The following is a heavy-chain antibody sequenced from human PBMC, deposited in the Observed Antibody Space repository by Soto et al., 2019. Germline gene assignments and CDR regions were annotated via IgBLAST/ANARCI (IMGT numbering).Heavy chain of an antibody. CDR2: IVVGSGNT. D-gene: IGHD3-10*01. J-gene: IGHJ4*02. CDR1: GFTFTSSA. CDR3: AADNRYYYGSGSYPDY. V-gene: IGHV1-58*01. Sequence: SVKVSCKASGFTFTSSAVQWVRQARGQRLEWIGWIVVGSGNTNYAQKFQERVTITRDMSTSTAYMELSSLRSEDTAVYYCAADNRYYYGSGSYPDYWGQGTLVTVSS.